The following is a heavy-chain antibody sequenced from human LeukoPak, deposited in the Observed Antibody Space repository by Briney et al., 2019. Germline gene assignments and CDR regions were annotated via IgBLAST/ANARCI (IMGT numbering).Heavy chain of an antibody. D-gene: IGHD5-24*01. J-gene: IGHJ3*02. CDR1: GYTFTSYY. CDR3: ARASEEMATIRLRRSAFDI. Sequence: GESLKISCKGSGYTFTSYYMHWVRQAPGQGLEWMGVINPSGGSTSYAQKFQGRVTMTRDTSTSTVYMELSSLRSEDTAVYYCARASEEMATIRLRRSAFDIWGQGTMVTVSS. CDR2: INPSGGST. V-gene: IGHV1-46*01.